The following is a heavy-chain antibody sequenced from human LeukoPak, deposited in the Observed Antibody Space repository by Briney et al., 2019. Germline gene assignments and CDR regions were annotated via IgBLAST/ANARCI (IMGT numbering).Heavy chain of an antibody. Sequence: ASVKVSCKVSGYAFTSYGISWVRRAPGQGLEWMGWISAYNGNTNYAQKLQGRVTMTTDTSTSTAYMELRSLRSDDTAVYYCARDEYSGYDTYGMDVWGQGTTVTVSS. CDR1: GYAFTSYG. CDR3: ARDEYSGYDTYGMDV. CDR2: ISAYNGNT. V-gene: IGHV1-18*01. J-gene: IGHJ6*02. D-gene: IGHD5-12*01.